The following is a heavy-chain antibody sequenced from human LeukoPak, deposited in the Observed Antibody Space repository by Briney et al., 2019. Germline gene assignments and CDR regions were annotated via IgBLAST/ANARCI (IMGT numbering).Heavy chain of an antibody. CDR2: ISYDGSNK. D-gene: IGHD5-12*01. CDR1: GFTFSSYT. J-gene: IGHJ4*02. CDR3: ARSRGVSGYDFAY. Sequence: GGSLRLSCAASGFTFSSYTMHWVRQAPVKGLEWVALISYDGSNKYYVDSVKGRFTISRDNSKNTLYLQMNSLRVEDTAVYYCARSRGVSGYDFAYWGQGTLVTVSS. V-gene: IGHV3-30-3*01.